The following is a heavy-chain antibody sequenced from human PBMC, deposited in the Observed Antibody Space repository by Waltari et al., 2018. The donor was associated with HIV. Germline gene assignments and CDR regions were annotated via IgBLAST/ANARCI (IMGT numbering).Heavy chain of an antibody. CDR1: GFIFSSHS. J-gene: IGHJ5*02. Sequence: QVQMVESGGGVVQAGTSLRLSCTVSGFIFSSHSMHWVRQAPGRGHQWLTFISASGYRRHEEDSVKGRFTVSRDNSKNTVFLQMNNVTIEDTGVYYCAKGRQGDYGGWLDPWGQGTPVIVSS. V-gene: IGHV3-30*16. CDR2: ISASGYRR. D-gene: IGHD4-17*01. CDR3: AKGRQGDYGGWLDP.